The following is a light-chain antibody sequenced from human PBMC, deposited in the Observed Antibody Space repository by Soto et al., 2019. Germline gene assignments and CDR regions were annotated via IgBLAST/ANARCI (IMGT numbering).Light chain of an antibody. CDR3: QSYDTSLSGSRV. CDR2: GNT. V-gene: IGLV1-40*01. CDR1: STNIGAGYD. Sequence: QSVLTQPPSVSGAPGQRVTISCTGSSTNIGAGYDVHWYQQLPGSAPKALIYGNTNRPSGVPDRFSGSQSGSSASLAITGLQAEDEADYYCQSYDTSLSGSRVFGTGTKVTVL. J-gene: IGLJ1*01.